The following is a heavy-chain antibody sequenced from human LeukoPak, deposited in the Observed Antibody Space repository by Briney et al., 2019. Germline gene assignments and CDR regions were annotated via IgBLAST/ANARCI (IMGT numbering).Heavy chain of an antibody. CDR2: IYYSGST. CDR3: ARAYYLTYYYDSSGYYHPPFDY. Sequence: ASETLSLTCTVSGGSISSSSYYWGWIRQPPGKGLEWIGSIYYSGSTYYNPSLKSRVTISVDTSKNQSSLKLSSVTAADTAVYYCARAYYLTYYYDSSGYYHPPFDYWGQGTLVTVSS. D-gene: IGHD3-22*01. J-gene: IGHJ4*02. V-gene: IGHV4-39*01. CDR1: GGSISSSSYY.